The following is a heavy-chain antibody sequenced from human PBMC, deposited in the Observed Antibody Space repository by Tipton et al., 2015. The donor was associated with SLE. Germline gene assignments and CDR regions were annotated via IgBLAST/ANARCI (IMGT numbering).Heavy chain of an antibody. CDR3: ARRSPSDYYDSSGYSYFDY. J-gene: IGHJ4*02. CDR1: GGSISSSSYY. CDR2: IDYSGST. D-gene: IGHD3-22*01. V-gene: IGHV4-39*07. Sequence: TLSLTCTVSGGSISSSSYYWGWLRQPPGKGREWIGSIDYSGSTYYNPYHKSRVTISVDTSKNQFSMKLGTMNTADTAVYYCARRSPSDYYDSSGYSYFDYWGQGTLVTVSS.